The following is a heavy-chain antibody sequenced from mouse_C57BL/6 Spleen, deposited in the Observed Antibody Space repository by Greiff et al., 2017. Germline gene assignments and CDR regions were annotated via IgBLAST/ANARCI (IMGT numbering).Heavy chain of an antibody. CDR2: INPSSGYT. CDR1: GYTFTSSW. Sequence: QVQLQQSGAELAKPGASVKLSCKASGYTFTSSWMHWVKQRPGQGLEWIGYINPSSGYTKYNQKFKDKATLTADKSSSTAYMQLSSLTYEDSAVYYCARGGYDYDRYFDVWGTGTTVTVSS. CDR3: ARGGYDYDRYFDV. V-gene: IGHV1-7*01. J-gene: IGHJ1*03. D-gene: IGHD2-4*01.